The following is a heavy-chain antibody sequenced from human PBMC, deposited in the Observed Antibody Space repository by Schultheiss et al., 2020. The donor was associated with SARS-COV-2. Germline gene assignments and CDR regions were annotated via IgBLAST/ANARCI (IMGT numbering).Heavy chain of an antibody. CDR1: GGSISSYS. V-gene: IGHV4-59*12. J-gene: IGHJ4*02. D-gene: IGHD3-10*01. CDR2: IYHSGST. CDR3: ARESAGEFDY. Sequence: SETLSLTCTVSGGSISSYSWSWIRQPPGKGLEWIGYIYHSGSTYYNPSLKSRVTISVDRSKNQFSLKLSSVTAADTAVYYCARESAGEFDYWGQGTLVTVSS.